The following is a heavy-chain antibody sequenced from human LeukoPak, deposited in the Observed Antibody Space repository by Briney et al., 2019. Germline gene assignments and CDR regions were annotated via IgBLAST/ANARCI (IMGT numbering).Heavy chain of an antibody. J-gene: IGHJ4*02. CDR3: AREVFYYDNSGRPPYFDY. D-gene: IGHD3-22*01. V-gene: IGHV1-69*13. CDR1: GGTFSSYA. Sequence: SVKVSCKASGGTFSSYAISWVRQAPGQGLEWMGRIIPMFGTTNYAQRFQGRVTITSDESTSTAYMEVSSLRSEDTAVYYGAREVFYYDNSGRPPYFDYWGQGTLVTVSS. CDR2: IIPMFGTT.